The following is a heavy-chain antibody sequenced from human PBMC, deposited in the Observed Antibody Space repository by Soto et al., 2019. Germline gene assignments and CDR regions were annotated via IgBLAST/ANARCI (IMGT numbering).Heavy chain of an antibody. CDR3: ARAIAARPVYYYYGMDV. CDR2: IYPGDSDT. Sequence: GESLKISCKGSGYSFTSYWIGWVRQRPGKGLKWMGIIYPGDSDTRYSPSFQGQVTISADKSISTASLQWSSLKASDTAIYYCARAIAARPVYYYYGMDVWGQGTTVTVSS. CDR1: GYSFTSYW. D-gene: IGHD6-6*01. J-gene: IGHJ6*02. V-gene: IGHV5-51*01.